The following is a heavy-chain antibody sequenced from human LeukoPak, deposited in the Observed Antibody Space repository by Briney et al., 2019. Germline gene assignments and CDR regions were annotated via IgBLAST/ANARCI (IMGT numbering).Heavy chain of an antibody. V-gene: IGHV4-59*08. J-gene: IGHJ4*02. Sequence: PSETLSLTCTVSGGSISSYYWSWIRQPPGKGLEWIGYIYYSGSTNYNPSLKSRVTISVDTSKNQFSLKLSSVTAADTAVYYCARQVEMATISLDYWGQGTLVTVSS. CDR2: IYYSGST. CDR3: ARQVEMATISLDY. CDR1: GGSISSYY. D-gene: IGHD5-24*01.